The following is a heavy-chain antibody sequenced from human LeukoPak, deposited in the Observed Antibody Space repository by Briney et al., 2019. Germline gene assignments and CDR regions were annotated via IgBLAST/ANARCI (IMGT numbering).Heavy chain of an antibody. CDR2: IYYSGST. J-gene: IGHJ4*02. Sequence: SETLSLTCTVSGGSISRYYWSWIRQPPGKGLEWIGYIYYSGSTNYNPSLKSRVTISVDTSKNQFSLKLSSVTAADTAVYYCARLRPPADYWGQGTLVTVSS. V-gene: IGHV4-59*01. CDR1: GGSISRYY. CDR3: ARLRPPADY.